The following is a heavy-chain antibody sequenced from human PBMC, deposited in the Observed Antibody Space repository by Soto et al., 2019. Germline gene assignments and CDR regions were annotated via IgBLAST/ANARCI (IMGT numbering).Heavy chain of an antibody. CDR1: GYIFTSHG. CDR2: ISTYNGNT. V-gene: IGHV1-18*01. J-gene: IGHJ1*01. Sequence: QVQLVQSGAEVKKPGASVKVSCKASGYIFTSHGISWVRQAPGQGLEWMGRISTYNGNTQYAQKLQGRVTMTTDTSASIAYMELRSLRSDDTTGYYCARENGQWLVSDWGQGTLVTVSS. CDR3: ARENGQWLVSD. D-gene: IGHD6-19*01.